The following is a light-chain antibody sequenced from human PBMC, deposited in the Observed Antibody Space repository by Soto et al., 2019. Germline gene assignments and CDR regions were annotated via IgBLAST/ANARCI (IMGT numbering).Light chain of an antibody. CDR2: KAS. V-gene: IGKV1-5*03. Sequence: DIQLTQSPSTLSASVGDRGTITWRASQSINGWLAWYQQKPGQAPNLLIYKASTLESGVPSRFSGSGSGTEFTLTVSSLQPDDFATYYCLQAYNYPLTFGGGTKVDIK. J-gene: IGKJ4*01. CDR1: QSINGW. CDR3: LQAYNYPLT.